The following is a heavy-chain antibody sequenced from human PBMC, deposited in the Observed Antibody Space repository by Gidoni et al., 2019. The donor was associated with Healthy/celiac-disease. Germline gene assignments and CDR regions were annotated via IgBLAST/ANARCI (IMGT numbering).Heavy chain of an antibody. Sequence: QVQLVESGGGVVQPGRSLRLSCAASGFTFSSYGMHWVRQAPGKGREWVAVIWYDGSNKYYADSVKGRFTISRDNSKNTLYLQMNSLRAEDTAVYYCARETVGATEFDYWGQGTLVTVSS. V-gene: IGHV3-33*01. J-gene: IGHJ4*02. D-gene: IGHD1-26*01. CDR2: IWYDGSNK. CDR1: GFTFSSYG. CDR3: ARETVGATEFDY.